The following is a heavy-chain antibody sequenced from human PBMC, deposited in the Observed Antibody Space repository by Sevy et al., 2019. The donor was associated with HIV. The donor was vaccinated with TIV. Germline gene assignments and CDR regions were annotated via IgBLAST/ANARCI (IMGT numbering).Heavy chain of an antibody. CDR1: GFTFDDHT. Sequence: GGSLRLSCAASGFTFDDHTMHWVHQPPGKGLEWVSLISWDGGSTYYADSVKGRFTISRDNSKNSLFLQMNSLGAEETALYYCAKDMASEGGGAYYFDYWGQGTLVTVSS. V-gene: IGHV3-43*01. J-gene: IGHJ4*02. CDR2: ISWDGGST. CDR3: AKDMASEGGGAYYFDY. D-gene: IGHD3-16*01.